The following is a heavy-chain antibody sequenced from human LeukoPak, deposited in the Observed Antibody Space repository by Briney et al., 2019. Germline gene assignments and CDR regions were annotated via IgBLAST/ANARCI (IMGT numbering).Heavy chain of an antibody. CDR3: ARVGAAGTHGY. D-gene: IGHD6-13*01. J-gene: IGHJ4*02. Sequence: SETLSLTCTVSGGSISSSSYYWGWIRQPPGKGLEWIGSIYYSGSTYYNPSLKSRVTISVDTSKNQFSLKLSSVTAADTAVYYCARVGAAGTHGYWGQGTLVTVPS. V-gene: IGHV4-39*01. CDR2: IYYSGST. CDR1: GGSISSSSYY.